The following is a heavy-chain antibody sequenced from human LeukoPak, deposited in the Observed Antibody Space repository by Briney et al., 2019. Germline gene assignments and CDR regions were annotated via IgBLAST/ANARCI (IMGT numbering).Heavy chain of an antibody. CDR1: GFTFSSYW. V-gene: IGHV3-74*01. CDR3: VGVGYSGYDYEDY. D-gene: IGHD5-12*01. Sequence: PGGSLRLSCAASGFTFSSYWMHRVRQAPGKGLVWVSRINSDGSSTSYADSVKGRFTISRDNAKNTLYLQMNSLRAEDTAVYYCVGVGYSGYDYEDYWGQGTLVTVSS. CDR2: INSDGSST. J-gene: IGHJ4*02.